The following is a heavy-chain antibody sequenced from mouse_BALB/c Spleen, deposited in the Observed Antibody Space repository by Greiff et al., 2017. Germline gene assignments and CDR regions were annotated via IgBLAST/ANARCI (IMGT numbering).Heavy chain of an antibody. CDR2: IDPANGNT. Sequence: VQLQQSGAELVKPGASVKLSCTASGFNIKDTYMHWVKQRPEQGLEWIGRIDPANGNTKYDPKFQGKATITADTSSNTAYLQLSSLTSEDTAVYYCAREITTVGYAMDYWGQGTSVTVSS. CDR1: GFNIKDTY. V-gene: IGHV14-3*02. D-gene: IGHD1-1*01. J-gene: IGHJ4*01. CDR3: AREITTVGYAMDY.